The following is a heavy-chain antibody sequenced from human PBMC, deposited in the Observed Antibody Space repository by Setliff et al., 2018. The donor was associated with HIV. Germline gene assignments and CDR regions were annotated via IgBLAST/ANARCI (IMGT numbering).Heavy chain of an antibody. CDR2: INPSGGST. J-gene: IGHJ6*02. V-gene: IGHV1-46*01. Sequence: ASVKVSCKASGYTFTSYCVHWVRQAPGQGLEWMGIINPSGGSTSYAQKFQGRVTMTRDTSTSTVYMELSSLGSEDTAVYYCARDLRDGFEEWFSTLDDGMDVWGQGTTVNVSS. CDR1: GYTFTSYC. CDR3: ARDLRDGFEEWFSTLDDGMDV. D-gene: IGHD3-3*01.